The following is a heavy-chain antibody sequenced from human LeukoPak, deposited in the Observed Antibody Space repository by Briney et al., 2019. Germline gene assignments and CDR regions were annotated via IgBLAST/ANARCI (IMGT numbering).Heavy chain of an antibody. CDR1: GASFSSSTYY. J-gene: IGHJ4*02. Sequence: SETLSLTCTVSGASFSSSTYYWGWIRQSPGKGLEWIGSIYYSGSTYYNPSLKSRVTMSVDTSKNQFSLKLSSVIAADTAVYYCARHAGGITATGTRPFDYWGQGTLVTVSS. CDR3: ARHAGGITATGTRPFDY. CDR2: IYYSGST. V-gene: IGHV4-39*01. D-gene: IGHD6-13*01.